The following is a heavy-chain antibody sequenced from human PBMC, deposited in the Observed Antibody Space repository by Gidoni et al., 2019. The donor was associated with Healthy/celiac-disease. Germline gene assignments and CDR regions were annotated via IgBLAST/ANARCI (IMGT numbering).Heavy chain of an antibody. Sequence: QLQLQESGPGLVKPSETLSLTCTVSGGSISSSSYYWGWIRQPPGKGLEWIGSIYYSGSTYYNPSLKSRVTISVDTSKNQFSLKLSSVTAADTAVYYCARVLEAEWLGPGYYFDYWGQGTLVTVSS. V-gene: IGHV4-39*07. CDR3: ARVLEAEWLGPGYYFDY. CDR1: GGSISSSSYY. D-gene: IGHD5-12*01. CDR2: IYYSGST. J-gene: IGHJ4*02.